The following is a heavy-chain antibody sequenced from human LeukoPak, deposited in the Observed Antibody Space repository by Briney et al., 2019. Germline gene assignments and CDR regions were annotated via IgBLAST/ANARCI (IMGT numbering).Heavy chain of an antibody. CDR3: ARGPMSYSSSWYADGVY. J-gene: IGHJ4*02. CDR1: GYTFTSYY. Sequence: GASVKVSCKASGYTFTSYYMHWVRQAPGQGLEWMGIINPSGGSTSYAQKFQGRVTMTRDMSTSTVYMELSSLRSEDTAVYYCARGPMSYSSSWYADGVYWGQGTLVTVSS. V-gene: IGHV1-46*01. D-gene: IGHD6-13*01. CDR2: INPSGGST.